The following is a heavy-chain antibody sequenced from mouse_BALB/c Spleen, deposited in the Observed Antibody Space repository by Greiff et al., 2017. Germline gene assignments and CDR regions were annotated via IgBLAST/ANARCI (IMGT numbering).Heavy chain of an antibody. J-gene: IGHJ3*01. CDR2: IRLKTDNYAT. D-gene: IGHD2-14*01. CDR1: GFTFSSYW. CDR3: TDAYYRYPFAY. Sequence: EVKLVESGGGLVQPGGSMKLSCVASGFTFSSYWMSWVRQSPEKGLEWVAEIRLKTDNYATHYAESVKGKFTISRDDSKSRLYLQMNSLRAEDTGIYYCTDAYYRYPFAYWGQGTLVTVSA. V-gene: IGHV6-6*02.